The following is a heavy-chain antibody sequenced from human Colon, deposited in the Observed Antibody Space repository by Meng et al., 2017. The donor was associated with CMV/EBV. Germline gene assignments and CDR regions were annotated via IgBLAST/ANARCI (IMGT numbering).Heavy chain of an antibody. CDR3: AKSRGYTVTALSPLDS. V-gene: IGHV3-48*03. CDR2: ISNSDDTI. J-gene: IGHJ4*02. Sequence: GESLKISCVASGFTFSDYEMSWVRQAPGKGLEWIAYISNSDDTIYYADSVKGRFTISRDNAQNSLYLQMTTLRAEDTALYYCAKSRGYTVTALSPLDSWGQGTLVTVSS. CDR1: GFTFSDYE. D-gene: IGHD2-21*02.